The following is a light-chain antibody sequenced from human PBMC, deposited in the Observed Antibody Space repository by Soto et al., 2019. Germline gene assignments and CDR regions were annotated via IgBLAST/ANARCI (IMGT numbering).Light chain of an antibody. V-gene: IGKV3-20*01. Sequence: EIVLTQSPGTLSLSPGERATLSCRASQSVSSSYLAWHQQKPGQAPMLLIDGASSTATGIPESFSGSGSGTDFTLTSSRLAPEDFVVYYCQHYGSSRWTFGQGTKVEIK. CDR1: QSVSSSY. CDR2: GAS. J-gene: IGKJ1*01. CDR3: QHYGSSRWT.